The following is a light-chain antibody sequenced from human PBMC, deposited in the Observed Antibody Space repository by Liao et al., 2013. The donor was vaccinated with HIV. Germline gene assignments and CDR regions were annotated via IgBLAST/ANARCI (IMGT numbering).Light chain of an antibody. Sequence: SYELTQPPSVSVAPGKTARITCGGNNIGSKSVHWYQQKPGQAPVMVIYSDSDRPSGIPERFSGSNSGNTATLTISRVEAGDEADYYCQVWDSSSDHPGVFGGGTKVTV. CDR3: QVWDSSSDHPGV. CDR2: SDS. CDR1: NIGSKS. V-gene: IGLV3-21*04. J-gene: IGLJ3*02.